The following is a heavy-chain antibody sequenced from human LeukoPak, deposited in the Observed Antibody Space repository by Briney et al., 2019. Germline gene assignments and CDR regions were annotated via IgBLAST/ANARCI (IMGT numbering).Heavy chain of an antibody. CDR2: ISAYNGNT. CDR1: GYTFTSYG. J-gene: IGHJ6*02. Sequence: ASVKVSCKASGYTFTSYGISWVRQAPGQGLEWMGWISAYNGNTNYAQKLQGRVTMTTDTSTSTAYMELRSLRSDDTAVYYCARLLYSGSWGNYYGMDVWGQGTTVTVSS. D-gene: IGHD6-13*01. V-gene: IGHV1-18*01. CDR3: ARLLYSGSWGNYYGMDV.